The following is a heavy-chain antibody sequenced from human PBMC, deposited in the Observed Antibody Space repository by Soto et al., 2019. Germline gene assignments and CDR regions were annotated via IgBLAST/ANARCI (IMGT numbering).Heavy chain of an antibody. CDR1: GYTFTSYG. V-gene: IGHV1-18*01. Sequence: QVQLVQSGAEVKKPGASVKVSCKASGYTFTSYGISWARQAPGQGLEWMGWISAYNDNTNYAQKLQGRVTMTTDTSTSTAYMARRSLRTDDTAVYYCASEQNRGSYGYFDYWGQGTLVTVSS. D-gene: IGHD3-16*01. CDR2: ISAYNDNT. J-gene: IGHJ4*02. CDR3: ASEQNRGSYGYFDY.